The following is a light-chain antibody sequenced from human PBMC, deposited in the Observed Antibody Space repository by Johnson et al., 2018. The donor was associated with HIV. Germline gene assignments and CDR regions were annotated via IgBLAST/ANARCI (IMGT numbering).Light chain of an antibody. CDR1: SSNIGSNY. CDR2: DNN. V-gene: IGLV1-51*01. J-gene: IGLJ1*01. CDR3: GTWDSSLSALYV. Sequence: QLVLTQPPSVSAAPGQKVTISCSGSSSNIGSNYVSWYRQLPGTAPKLLIYDNNKRPSGIPDRFSGSKSGTSATLGITGLQTGDEADYYCGTWDSSLSALYVFGTGTKVTVL.